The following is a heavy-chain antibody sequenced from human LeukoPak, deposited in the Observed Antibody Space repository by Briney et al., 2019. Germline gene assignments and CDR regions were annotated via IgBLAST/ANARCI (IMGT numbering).Heavy chain of an antibody. V-gene: IGHV3-30*18. CDR2: ISYDGSNK. Sequence: PGGSLRLSCAASGFTFSSYGMHWVRQAPGKGLEWVAVISYDGSNKYYADSVKGRFTISRDNSKNTLYLQMNSLRAEDTAVYYCAKGILGYGDYFDCWGQGTLVTVSS. D-gene: IGHD2-15*01. CDR1: GFTFSSYG. CDR3: AKGILGYGDYFDC. J-gene: IGHJ4*02.